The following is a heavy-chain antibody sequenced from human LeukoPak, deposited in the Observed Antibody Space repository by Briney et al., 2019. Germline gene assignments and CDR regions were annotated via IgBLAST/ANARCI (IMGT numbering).Heavy chain of an antibody. Sequence: GGSLRLSCAASGFTFSSYEMNWVRQAPGKGLEWVSYISSSGSTIYYADSVKGRVTISRDNSKNTLYLQMHSLRAEDTAVYYCARESLGSVDPRGYSTTVSQDVWGKGTTVTISS. V-gene: IGHV3-48*03. D-gene: IGHD4-17*01. CDR3: ARESLGSVDPRGYSTTVSQDV. CDR1: GFTFSSYE. J-gene: IGHJ6*03. CDR2: ISSSGSTI.